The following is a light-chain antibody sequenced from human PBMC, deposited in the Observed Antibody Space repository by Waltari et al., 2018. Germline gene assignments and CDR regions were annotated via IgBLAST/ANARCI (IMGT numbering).Light chain of an antibody. Sequence: DIQMTQSPSTLSASVGDRVTITCLASQSISSWLAWYQQKPGKAPKLLIYKASSLESGVPSRFSGSGSGTEITLTISSLQADDFATYYFQQYNSYAWTFGQGTKVEIK. CDR1: QSISSW. CDR2: KAS. CDR3: QQYNSYAWT. V-gene: IGKV1-5*03. J-gene: IGKJ1*01.